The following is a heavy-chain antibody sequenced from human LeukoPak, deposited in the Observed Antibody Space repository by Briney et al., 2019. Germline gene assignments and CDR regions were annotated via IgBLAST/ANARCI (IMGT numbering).Heavy chain of an antibody. J-gene: IGHJ6*02. Sequence: SETLSLTCAVYGGSFSGYYWSWIRQPPGKGLEWIGEINHSGSTNYNPSLKSRVTISVDTSKNQFSLKLSYVTAADTAVYYCARGLGYCSGGSCYGPYYYYYGMDVWGQGTTVTVSS. D-gene: IGHD2-15*01. V-gene: IGHV4-34*01. CDR3: ARGLGYCSGGSCYGPYYYYYGMDV. CDR2: INHSGST. CDR1: GGSFSGYY.